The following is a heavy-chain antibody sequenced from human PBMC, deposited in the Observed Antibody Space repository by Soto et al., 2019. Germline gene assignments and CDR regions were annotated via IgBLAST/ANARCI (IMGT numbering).Heavy chain of an antibody. J-gene: IGHJ5*02. CDR1: GDSISTVDYF. V-gene: IGHV4-30-4*01. CDR2: IYKSATT. D-gene: IGHD4-17*01. Sequence: SETLSLTCSVSGDSISTVDYFWAWIRQPPGQALEYIGYIYKSATTYYNPSFESRVAISLDTSKSQFSLKLKSVTAADTAVYFCARTMTTSGWFDPWGQGTLVTVSS. CDR3: ARTMTTSGWFDP.